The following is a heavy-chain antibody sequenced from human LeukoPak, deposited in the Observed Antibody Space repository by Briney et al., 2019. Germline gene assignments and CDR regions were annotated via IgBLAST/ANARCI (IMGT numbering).Heavy chain of an antibody. CDR1: EFTFSSYW. CDR2: IKQDGSEK. CDR3: ARSQTPIQL. Sequence: PGGSLRLSCAASEFTFSSYWMSWVRQAPGKGLEWVANIKQDGSEKYYVDSVKGRFTISRDNSKNTLYLQMNSLRAEDTAVYYCARSQTPIQLWGQGTLVTVSS. V-gene: IGHV3-7*01. J-gene: IGHJ4*02. D-gene: IGHD5-18*01.